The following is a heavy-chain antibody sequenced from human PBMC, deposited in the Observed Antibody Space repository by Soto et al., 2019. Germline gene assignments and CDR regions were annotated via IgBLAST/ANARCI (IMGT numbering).Heavy chain of an antibody. V-gene: IGHV1-18*01. Sequence: GASVKVSCKASGYTFTSYGISCVRQAPGQGLEWMGWISAYNGNTNYAQKFQGRVTITADESTSTAYMELSSLRSEDTAVYYCARAGVSTIGRSGFDYWGQGTLVTVSS. J-gene: IGHJ4*02. D-gene: IGHD3-3*01. CDR1: GYTFTSYG. CDR3: ARAGVSTIGRSGFDY. CDR2: ISAYNGNT.